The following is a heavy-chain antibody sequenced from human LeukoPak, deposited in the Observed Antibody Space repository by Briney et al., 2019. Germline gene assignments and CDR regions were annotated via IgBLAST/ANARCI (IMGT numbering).Heavy chain of an antibody. Sequence: PSETLSLTCAVYGGSFSGYYWSWIRQPPGKGLEWIGEINHSGSTNYNPSLKSRVTISVDTSKNQFSLKLSSVTAADTAVYYCAKSNGYGLVDIWGQGTMVTVSS. CDR2: INHSGST. D-gene: IGHD3-10*01. J-gene: IGHJ3*02. V-gene: IGHV4-34*01. CDR3: AKSNGYGLVDI. CDR1: GGSFSGYY.